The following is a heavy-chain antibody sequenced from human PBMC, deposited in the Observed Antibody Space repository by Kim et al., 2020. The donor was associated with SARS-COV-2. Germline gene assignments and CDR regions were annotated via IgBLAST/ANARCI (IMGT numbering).Heavy chain of an antibody. CDR1: GFTFSSYG. CDR2: IWYDGSNK. CDR3: ARDRRPPIYWSGSEKRLSQDYFDY. V-gene: IGHV3-33*01. D-gene: IGHD3-10*01. Sequence: GGSLRLSCAASGFTFSSYGMHWVRQAPGKGLEWVAVIWYDGSNKYYADSVKGRFTISRDNSKNTLYLQMNSLRAEDTAVYYCARDRRPPIYWSGSEKRLSQDYFDYWGQGTLVTVSS. J-gene: IGHJ4*02.